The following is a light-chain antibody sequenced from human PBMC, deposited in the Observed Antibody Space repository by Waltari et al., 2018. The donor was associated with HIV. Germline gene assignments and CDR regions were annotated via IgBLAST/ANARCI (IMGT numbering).Light chain of an antibody. J-gene: IGLJ2*01. Sequence: QSVLTQPPSVSGAPGQRVTISCTGSSSNIGAGYDVHWYPQLPGTAAKLLIYANNNRSSRVPDRFSGSKFGPSASLAITGLQAEDEANYYCQSYDSVLSGSVFGGVTKLTVL. V-gene: IGLV1-40*01. CDR3: QSYDSVLSGSV. CDR2: ANN. CDR1: SSNIGAGYD.